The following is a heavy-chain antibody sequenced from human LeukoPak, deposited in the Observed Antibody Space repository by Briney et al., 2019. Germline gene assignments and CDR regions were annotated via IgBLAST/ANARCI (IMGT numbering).Heavy chain of an antibody. CDR1: GGTFSSYA. CDR2: IIPIFGTA. Sequence: SVTVSCKASGGTFSSYAISWVRQAPGQGLEWMGGIIPIFGTANYAQKFQGRVTITADKSTSTAYMELSSLRSEDTAVYYCASRAARLEGDYWGQGTLVAVSS. J-gene: IGHJ4*02. D-gene: IGHD6-6*01. CDR3: ASRAARLEGDY. V-gene: IGHV1-69*06.